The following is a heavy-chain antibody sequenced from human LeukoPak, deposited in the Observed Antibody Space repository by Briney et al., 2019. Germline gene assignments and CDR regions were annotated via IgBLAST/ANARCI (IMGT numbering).Heavy chain of an antibody. Sequence: SETLSLTCTVSGGSISSSSYYWGWIRQPPGKGLEWIGSIYYSGSTYYNPSLKSRVTISVDTSKNQFSLKLSSVTAADTAVYYCARDLRVRGRGRFDPWGQGTLVTVSS. CDR3: ARDLRVRGRGRFDP. CDR2: IYYSGST. J-gene: IGHJ5*02. CDR1: GGSISSSSYY. D-gene: IGHD3-10*01. V-gene: IGHV4-39*07.